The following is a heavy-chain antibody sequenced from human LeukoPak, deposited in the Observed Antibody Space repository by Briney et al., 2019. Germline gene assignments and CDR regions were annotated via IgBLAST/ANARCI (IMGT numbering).Heavy chain of an antibody. D-gene: IGHD3-22*01. CDR3: ARELRITMIVVVITTDDAFDI. V-gene: IGHV1-2*02. Sequence: GASVKVSCKASGYTFTGYYMHWVRQAPGQGLEWMGWINPNSGGTNYAQKFQGRVTMTRDTSISTAYMELSRLRSDDTAVYYCARELRITMIVVVITTDDAFDIWGQGTMVTVSS. J-gene: IGHJ3*02. CDR2: INPNSGGT. CDR1: GYTFTGYY.